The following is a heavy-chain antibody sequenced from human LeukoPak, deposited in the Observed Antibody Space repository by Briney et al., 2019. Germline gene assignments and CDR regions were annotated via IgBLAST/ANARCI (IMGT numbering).Heavy chain of an antibody. V-gene: IGHV1-2*02. CDR3: ARAFGDRSDGPG. D-gene: IGHD3-22*01. J-gene: IGHJ4*02. CDR2: INPNSGGT. CDR1: GYTFTVYY. Sequence: ASVTVSCKASGYTFTVYYMHWVRQAPGQGLEWMGWINPNSGGTNYAQKFQGRVTMTRDTSISTAYMELSRLRSDDTAVYYCARAFGDRSDGPGWGQGTLVTVSS.